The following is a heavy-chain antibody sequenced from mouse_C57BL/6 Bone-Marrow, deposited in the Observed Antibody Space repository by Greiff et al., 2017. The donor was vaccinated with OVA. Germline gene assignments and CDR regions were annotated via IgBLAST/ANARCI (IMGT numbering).Heavy chain of an antibody. CDR3: TTYGSSYEDY. V-gene: IGHV14-4*01. CDR1: GFNIKDDY. Sequence: EVKLMESGAELVRPGASVKLSCTASGFNIKDDYMHWVKQRPEQGLAWIGWIDPENGDTEYASKVQGKATITADTSSNTAYLQLSSLTSEDTAVYYCTTYGSSYEDYWGQGTSVTVSS. D-gene: IGHD1-1*01. J-gene: IGHJ4*01. CDR2: IDPENGDT.